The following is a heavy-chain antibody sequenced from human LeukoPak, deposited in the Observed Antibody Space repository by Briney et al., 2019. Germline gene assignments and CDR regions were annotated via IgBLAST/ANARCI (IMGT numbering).Heavy chain of an antibody. Sequence: PGGSLRLSCAASGFTFSSYEMNWVRQAPGKGLEWVSYISSSGTTTYYAASVKGRFTISRDNAKNSLYLRMNSLRAEDTAVYYCARGYGSGSSHIDYWGQGTLVTVSS. V-gene: IGHV3-48*03. CDR2: ISSSGTTT. D-gene: IGHD3-10*01. CDR1: GFTFSSYE. J-gene: IGHJ4*02. CDR3: ARGYGSGSSHIDY.